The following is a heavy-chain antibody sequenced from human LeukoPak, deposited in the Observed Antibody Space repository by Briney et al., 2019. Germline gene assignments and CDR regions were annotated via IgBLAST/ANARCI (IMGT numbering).Heavy chain of an antibody. CDR3: ARGGGVNYYGSGLFDY. V-gene: IGHV1-18*01. Sequence: ASVKVPCKASGYTFTSYGISWVRQAPGQGLEWMGWISAYNGNTNYAQKLQGRVTMTTDTSTSTAYMELRSLRSDDTAVYYCARGGGVNYYGSGLFDYWGQGTLVTVSS. J-gene: IGHJ4*02. CDR1: GYTFTSYG. D-gene: IGHD3-10*01. CDR2: ISAYNGNT.